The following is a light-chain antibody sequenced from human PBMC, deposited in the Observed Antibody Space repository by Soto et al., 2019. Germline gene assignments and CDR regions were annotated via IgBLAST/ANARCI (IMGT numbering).Light chain of an antibody. CDR3: QSYDISLSVVV. V-gene: IGLV1-40*01. Sequence: QSVLTQPPSVSGAPGQRVTISCTGSSSNIGAGYDVHWYQQLPGTAPKLLIYGNSNRPSGVPDRFSGSKSGTSASLAITGLQAEDEADCYCQSYDISLSVVVFGGGTKLTVL. CDR2: GNS. J-gene: IGLJ2*01. CDR1: SSNIGAGYD.